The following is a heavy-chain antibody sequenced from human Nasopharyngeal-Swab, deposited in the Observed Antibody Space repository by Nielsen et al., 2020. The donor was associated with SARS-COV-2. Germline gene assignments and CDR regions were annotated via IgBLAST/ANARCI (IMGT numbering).Heavy chain of an antibody. J-gene: IGHJ4*02. D-gene: IGHD4-17*01. CDR2: VYPGNSEI. CDR3: ASTVITTGGADY. V-gene: IGHV5-51*01. CDR1: GYSFVNHW. Sequence: GESLKISCMASGYSFVNHWIGWVRQKPGKGLEWMGMVYPGNSEIAYSPSFQGQITISADKSISTAYLQWSSLKASDTAMYYCASTVITTGGADYWGQGTLVTVSS.